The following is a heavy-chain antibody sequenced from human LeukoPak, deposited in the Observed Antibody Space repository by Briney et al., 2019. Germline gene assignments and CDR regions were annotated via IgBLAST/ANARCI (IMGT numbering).Heavy chain of an antibody. CDR2: TYYRSKWYN. Sequence: SQTLSLTRAISGDSVSSNSAAWNWIRQSPSRGLEWLGRTYYRSKWYNDYAVSVKSRITINPDTSKNQFSLQLNSVTPEETAVYYCARGSIAVAGTAIDYWGQGTLVTVSS. V-gene: IGHV6-1*01. J-gene: IGHJ4*02. CDR3: ARGSIAVAGTAIDY. CDR1: GDSVSSNSAA. D-gene: IGHD6-19*01.